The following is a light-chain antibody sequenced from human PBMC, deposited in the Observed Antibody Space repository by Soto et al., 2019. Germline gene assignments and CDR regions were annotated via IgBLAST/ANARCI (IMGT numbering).Light chain of an antibody. CDR1: SSDVGAYDY. CDR3: SSYTSSSTRG. J-gene: IGLJ1*01. CDR2: EVS. V-gene: IGLV2-14*03. Sequence: QSVLTQPASVSGSPGQSIAISCIGTSSDVGAYDYVSWYQQHPDRAPKLMIYEVSNRPSGVSNRFSGSKSVNTATLTISGLQAEDEADYYCSSYTSSSTRGFGTGTKVTVL.